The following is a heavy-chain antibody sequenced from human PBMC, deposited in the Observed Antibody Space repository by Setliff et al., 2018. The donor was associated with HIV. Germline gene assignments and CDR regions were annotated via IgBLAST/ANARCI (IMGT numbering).Heavy chain of an antibody. CDR3: AASTGSTVD. CDR1: GGTFSSYA. J-gene: IGHJ4*02. CDR2: IIPILGIA. D-gene: IGHD3-9*01. Sequence: ASVKVSCKASGGTFSSYAISWVRQAPGQGLEWMGGIIPILGIANYAQKFQERVTITRDMSTSTAYMELSSLRSEGTAVYYCAASTGSTVDWGQGTLVTVSS. V-gene: IGHV1-69*10.